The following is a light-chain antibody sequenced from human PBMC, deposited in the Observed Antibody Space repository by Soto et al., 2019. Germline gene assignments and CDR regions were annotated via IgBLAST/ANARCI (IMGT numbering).Light chain of an antibody. J-gene: IGLJ3*02. CDR3: GTGDSTLNVWV. V-gene: IGLV1-51*01. CDR2: DNY. CDR1: SSNVGHES. Sequence: QSVLTQPPSVSAAPGQTVTISCSGSSSNVGHESVSWYQSLPGTAPKLLIYDNYKRPSGIPDRFSGSKSGTSATLGITGLQTGDEADYYCGTGDSTLNVWVFGGGTKLTVL.